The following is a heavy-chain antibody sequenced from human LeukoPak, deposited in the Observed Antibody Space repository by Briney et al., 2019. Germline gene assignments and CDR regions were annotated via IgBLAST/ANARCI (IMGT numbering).Heavy chain of an antibody. V-gene: IGHV3-23*01. CDR1: AFRFSGYS. D-gene: IGHD3-10*01. Sequence: GGSLRLSCVASAFRFSGYSMSWVRQAPGKGLEWVSHIHDDGGSTFHADSVKGRFTISRDNSKNTLYLQMNSLRGEDTAMYYCAKEGGVWGVYDSFDIWGQGTFLTVSS. J-gene: IGHJ3*02. CDR2: IHDDGGST. CDR3: AKEGGVWGVYDSFDI.